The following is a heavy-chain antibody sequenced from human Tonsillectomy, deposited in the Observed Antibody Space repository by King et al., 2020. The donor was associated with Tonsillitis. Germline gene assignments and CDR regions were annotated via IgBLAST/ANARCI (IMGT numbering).Heavy chain of an antibody. CDR2: ISSGGSTI. D-gene: IGHD2-8*01. V-gene: IGHV3-11*01. J-gene: IGHJ4*02. CDR3: AREVLMGAGFPFEY. CDR1: GFTFSDYY. Sequence: QLVQSGGGLVKPGGSLRLSCAASGFTFSDYYMNWVRQAPGKGLEWVSYISSGGSTIYYADSVKGRFTISRDNAKNSLYLQMNSLRAEDTAVYYCAREVLMGAGFPFEYWGQGTLVTVSS.